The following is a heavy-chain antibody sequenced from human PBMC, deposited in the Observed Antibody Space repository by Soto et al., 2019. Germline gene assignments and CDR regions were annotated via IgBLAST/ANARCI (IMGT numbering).Heavy chain of an antibody. Sequence: PGESLKISCKGSGYSFTSYWIGWVRQMPGKGLEWMGIIYPGDSDTRYSPSFQGQVTISADKSISTAYLQWSSLKASDTAMYYCARPYHRYYYDSSGYDDAFDIWGQGTMVTVSS. J-gene: IGHJ3*02. CDR2: IYPGDSDT. CDR3: ARPYHRYYYDSSGYDDAFDI. CDR1: GYSFTSYW. V-gene: IGHV5-51*01. D-gene: IGHD3-22*01.